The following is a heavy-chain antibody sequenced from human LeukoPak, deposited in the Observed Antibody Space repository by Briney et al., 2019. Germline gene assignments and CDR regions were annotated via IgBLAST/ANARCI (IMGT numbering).Heavy chain of an antibody. CDR2: ISYDGSNK. V-gene: IGHV3-30-3*01. Sequence: QTGGSLRLSCAASGFTFSSYAMHWVRQAPGKGLEWVAVISYDGSNKYYADSVKGRFTISRDNSKNTLYLQMSSLRAEDTAVYYCVRGLVRGVILSYVYWGQGTLVTVSS. CDR1: GFTFSSYA. CDR3: VRGLVRGVILSYVY. J-gene: IGHJ4*02. D-gene: IGHD3-10*01.